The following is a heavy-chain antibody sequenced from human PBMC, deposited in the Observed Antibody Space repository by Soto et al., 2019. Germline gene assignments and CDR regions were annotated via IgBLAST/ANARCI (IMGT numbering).Heavy chain of an antibody. CDR2: IRSKAYGGTT. D-gene: IGHD2-15*01. J-gene: IGHJ4*02. V-gene: IGHV3-49*03. CDR1: GFTFGDYA. CDR3: TREAVVAANYFDY. Sequence: ESGGGLVQPGRSLRLSCTASGFTFGDYAMSWFRQAPGKGLEWVGFIRSKAYGGTTEYAASVKGRFTISRDDSKSIAYLQMNSLKTEDTAVYYCTREAVVAANYFDYWGQGTLVTVSS.